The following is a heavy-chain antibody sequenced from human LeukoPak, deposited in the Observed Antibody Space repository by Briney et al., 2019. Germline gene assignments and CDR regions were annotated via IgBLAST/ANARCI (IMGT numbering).Heavy chain of an antibody. CDR1: GRTFTSYA. J-gene: IGHJ6*02. D-gene: IGHD2-21*02. V-gene: IGHV1-69*04. CDR2: IIPILGIA. CDR3: ARPILEGVTSMEYYYYGMDV. Sequence: GASVKVSCTASGRTFTSYAISWVRQAPGQGLEWMGRIIPILGIANYAQKFQGRVTITADKSTSTAYMELSSLRSEDPAVYYCARPILEGVTSMEYYYYGMDVWGQGTTVTVSS.